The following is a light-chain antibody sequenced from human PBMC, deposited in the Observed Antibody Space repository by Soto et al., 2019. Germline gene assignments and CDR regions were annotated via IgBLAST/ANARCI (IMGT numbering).Light chain of an antibody. CDR2: EAG. CDR3: TSYTSTSTLV. V-gene: IGLV2-14*01. Sequence: QSALTQPASVSGSPGQSITISCTGTSNDVGANNYVSWYQHHPGKAPKILIYEAGNRPSGVSHRCSGSKSGNTASLTISGLQAEDEADYFCTSYTSTSTLVFGGGTKLTVL. J-gene: IGLJ2*01. CDR1: SNDVGANNY.